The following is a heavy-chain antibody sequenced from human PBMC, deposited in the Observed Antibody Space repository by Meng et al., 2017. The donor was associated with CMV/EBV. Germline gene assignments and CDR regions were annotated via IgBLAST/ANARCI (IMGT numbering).Heavy chain of an antibody. CDR2: IYSGGST. J-gene: IGHJ5*02. D-gene: IGHD2-2*01. Sequence: GGSLRLSCAASGFTVGSNYMSWVRQAPGKGLEWVSVIYSGGSTYYAGSVKGRFTISRDNSKNTLYLQMNSLRAEDTAVYYCATAYCSSTSCYPWGQGTLVTVSS. CDR1: GFTVGSNY. V-gene: IGHV3-53*01. CDR3: ATAYCSSTSCYP.